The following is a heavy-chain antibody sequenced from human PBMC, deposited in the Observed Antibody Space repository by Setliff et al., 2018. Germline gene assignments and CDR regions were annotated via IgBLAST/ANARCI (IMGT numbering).Heavy chain of an antibody. CDR1: DDSFTSSRYY. V-gene: IGHV4-39*01. D-gene: IGHD2-15*01. CDR3: VRPGGTTVVARHFDY. Sequence: SETLSLTCTVSDDSFTSSRYYWGWIRQAPGSGLEWIGXXXXXXXXXXXXXVXXRVTISIDTSRNQFSLELRSVTVADTATYYCVRPGGTTVVARHFDYWGAGILVTVSS. CDR2: XXXXXXX. J-gene: IGHJ4*01.